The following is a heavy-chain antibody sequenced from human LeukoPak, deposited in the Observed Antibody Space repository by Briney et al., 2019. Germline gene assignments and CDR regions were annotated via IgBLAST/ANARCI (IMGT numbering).Heavy chain of an antibody. Sequence: PSETLSLTCTVSGGSISSHYYSWIRQPPAKGLEWIGYVYKSGSTYYNPSLKSRVTISLDTSRNQISLKLTSVIAADRAVYYCARGGIGYYYMDVWGNGTTVTVSS. CDR1: GGSISSHY. J-gene: IGHJ6*03. CDR3: ARGGIGYYYMDV. CDR2: VYKSGST. D-gene: IGHD3-16*01. V-gene: IGHV4-59*11.